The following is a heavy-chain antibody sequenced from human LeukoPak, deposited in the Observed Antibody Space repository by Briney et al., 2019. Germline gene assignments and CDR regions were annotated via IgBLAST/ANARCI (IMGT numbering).Heavy chain of an antibody. CDR2: MYYGGST. V-gene: IGHV4-39*01. CDR1: GGSISGSRHY. J-gene: IGHJ6*02. D-gene: IGHD3-9*01. Sequence: SETLSLTCAVSGGSISGSRHYWTWIRQPPGKGLEWMGSMYYGGSTYLNPSLKSRVTISADTSKKQFSLKLTSVTAADTAAYYCASLMYYDFLTGNYYYAMDVWGQGTTVIVSS. CDR3: ASLMYYDFLTGNYYYAMDV.